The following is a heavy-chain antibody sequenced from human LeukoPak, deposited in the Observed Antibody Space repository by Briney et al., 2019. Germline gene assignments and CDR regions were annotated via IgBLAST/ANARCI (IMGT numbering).Heavy chain of an antibody. Sequence: SETLSLTCTVSGGPISSYYWSWIRQPPGKGLECIGYIYYSGSTSYSPSLKSRVTISVDTSKNQFSLKLSSVAAADTAVYYCARRLYGGNFDNWGQGTLVTVSS. J-gene: IGHJ4*02. D-gene: IGHD4-23*01. CDR3: ARRLYGGNFDN. V-gene: IGHV4-59*01. CDR1: GGPISSYY. CDR2: IYYSGST.